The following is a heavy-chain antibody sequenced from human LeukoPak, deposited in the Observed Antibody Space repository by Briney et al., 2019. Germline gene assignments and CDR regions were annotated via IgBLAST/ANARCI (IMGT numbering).Heavy chain of an antibody. J-gene: IGHJ6*02. D-gene: IGHD6-19*01. CDR3: ARVLAVAGTLHYYYGMDV. Sequence: ASVKVSCKASGYTFTSYGISWVRQAPGQGLEWMGWISAYNGNTNYARKLQGRVTMTTDTSTSTAYMELRSLRSDDTAVYYCARVLAVAGTLHYYYGMDVWGQGTTVTVSS. CDR2: ISAYNGNT. CDR1: GYTFTSYG. V-gene: IGHV1-18*01.